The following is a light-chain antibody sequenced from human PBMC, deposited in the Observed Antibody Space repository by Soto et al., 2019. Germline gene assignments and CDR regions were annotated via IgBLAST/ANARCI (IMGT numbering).Light chain of an antibody. J-gene: IGKJ1*01. CDR3: QQYETFSGT. CDR1: QSVSGW. Sequence: DIQMTQSASTLSASFGDTVTVTCAASQSVSGWLAWYQQKPGEAPKLLIYDASALPRGVPSRFSGSGSGTKFTLTIASLQTDDFATYYCQQYETFSGTFGPGTKVDIK. CDR2: DAS. V-gene: IGKV1-5*01.